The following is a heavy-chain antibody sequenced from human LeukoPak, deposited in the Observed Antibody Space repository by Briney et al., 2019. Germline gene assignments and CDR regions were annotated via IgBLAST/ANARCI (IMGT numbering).Heavy chain of an antibody. J-gene: IGHJ2*01. CDR3: ARGGEYSSSPWVWYFDL. D-gene: IGHD6-6*01. CDR2: INHSGST. V-gene: IGHV4-34*01. CDR1: GGSFSGYY. Sequence: SETLSLTCAVYGGSFSGYYWSWLRQPPGKGLEWIGEINHSGSTNYNPSLKSRVTISVDTSKNQFPLKLSSVTAADTAVYYCARGGEYSSSPWVWYFDLWGRGTLVTVSS.